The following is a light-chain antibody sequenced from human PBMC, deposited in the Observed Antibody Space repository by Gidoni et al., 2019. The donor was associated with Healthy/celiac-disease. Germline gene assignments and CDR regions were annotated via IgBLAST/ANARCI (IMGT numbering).Light chain of an antibody. Sequence: DIQMTQSPSSLSASVGDRVTITCRASQSISSYLNWYQQKPEKAPKLLIYAASSLQSGVPSRFSGSGSETDFTLTISSLQPEDFATYYCQQSYSTPRTFGQGTKVEIK. CDR3: QQSYSTPRT. J-gene: IGKJ1*01. V-gene: IGKV1-39*01. CDR1: QSISSY. CDR2: AAS.